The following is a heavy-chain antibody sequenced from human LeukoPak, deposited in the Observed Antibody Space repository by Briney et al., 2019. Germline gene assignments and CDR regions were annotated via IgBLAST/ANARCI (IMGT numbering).Heavy chain of an antibody. CDR3: ARDEGWYSYGFGFDY. J-gene: IGHJ4*02. D-gene: IGHD5-18*01. Sequence: SETLSLTCTVSAGSISAYYWSWIRQPPGKGLEWIGYIHYSESTNYNPSLKSRVTISVDTSKNQFSLKLSSVTAADTAVYYCARDEGWYSYGFGFDYWGQGTLVTVSS. CDR1: AGSISAYY. CDR2: IHYSEST. V-gene: IGHV4-59*12.